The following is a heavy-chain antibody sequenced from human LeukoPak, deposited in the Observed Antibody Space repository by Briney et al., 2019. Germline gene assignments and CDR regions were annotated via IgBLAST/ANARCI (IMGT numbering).Heavy chain of an antibody. CDR3: AREPPPDSGAMFQH. D-gene: IGHD2-2*01. Sequence: ASVKVSCKASGYTFTGYYMHWVRQAPGQGLEWMGRINPNSGGTNYAQKFQGRVTMTRDTSISTAYMELCRLRSDDTAVYYCAREPPPDSGAMFQHWGQGTLVTVSS. J-gene: IGHJ1*01. V-gene: IGHV1-2*06. CDR1: GYTFTGYY. CDR2: INPNSGGT.